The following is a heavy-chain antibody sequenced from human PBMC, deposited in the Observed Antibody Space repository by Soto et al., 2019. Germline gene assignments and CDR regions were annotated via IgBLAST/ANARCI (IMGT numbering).Heavy chain of an antibody. CDR3: ARGLQSIAARPDYYYYYMDV. V-gene: IGHV1-8*01. CDR1: GYTFTSYD. D-gene: IGHD6-6*01. J-gene: IGHJ6*03. Sequence: ASVKVSCKASGYTFTSYDINWVRQATGQGLEWMGWMNPNSGNTGYAQKFQGRVTMTRNTSISTAYMELSSLRSEDTAVYYCARGLQSIAARPDYYYYYMDVWGKGTTVTVSS. CDR2: MNPNSGNT.